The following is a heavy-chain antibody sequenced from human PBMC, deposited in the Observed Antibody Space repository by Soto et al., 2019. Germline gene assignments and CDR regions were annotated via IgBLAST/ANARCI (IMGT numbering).Heavy chain of an antibody. CDR2: ISYDGGNK. CDR1: GFTFSSYG. D-gene: IGHD3-22*01. CDR3: AKDYESSGFYREYFHH. Sequence: GGSLRLSCAASGFTFSSYGMHWVRQAPGKGLEWVAVISYDGGNKYYAGSVKGRFTISRDNSKNTLYLQMNSLRAEDTAVYYCAKDYESSGFYREYFHHWGQGTLVTVSS. V-gene: IGHV3-30*18. J-gene: IGHJ1*01.